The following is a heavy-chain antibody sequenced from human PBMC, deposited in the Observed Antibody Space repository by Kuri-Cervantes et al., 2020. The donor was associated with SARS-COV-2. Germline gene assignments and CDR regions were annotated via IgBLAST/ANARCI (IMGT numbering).Heavy chain of an antibody. V-gene: IGHV1-2*02. CDR2: INPNSGGT. CDR1: GYTFTGYY. CDR3: ARGELGISNYYYYYMDV. J-gene: IGHJ6*03. Sequence: ASVKVSCKASGYTFTGYYMHWVRQAPGQGLEWMGWINPNSGGTNYAQKFQGRVTMTRDTSISTAYMELSRLRSDDTAVYYCARGELGISNYYYYYMDVWGKGTTITVSS. D-gene: IGHD7-27*01.